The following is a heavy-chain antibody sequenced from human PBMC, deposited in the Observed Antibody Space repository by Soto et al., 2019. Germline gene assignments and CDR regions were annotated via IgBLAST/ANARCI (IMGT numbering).Heavy chain of an antibody. D-gene: IGHD1-7*01. J-gene: IGHJ5*02. Sequence: QVQLVQSGAEVKKPGASVKVSCKASGYTFTRNDINWVRQATGQGLEWMGWMDPNSGNTGYAQKFQGRVTMTRNTSISTAYMELCSLRSEDTAVYYCARVPLRTNWFDPWGQGTLVTVSS. CDR3: ARVPLRTNWFDP. CDR1: GYTFTRND. CDR2: MDPNSGNT. V-gene: IGHV1-8*01.